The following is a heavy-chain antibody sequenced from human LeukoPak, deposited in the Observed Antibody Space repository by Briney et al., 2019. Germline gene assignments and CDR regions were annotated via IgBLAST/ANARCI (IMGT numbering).Heavy chain of an antibody. J-gene: IGHJ4*02. Sequence: GASVKVSCKASGYTFTSYGISWVRQAPGQGLEWMGWISAYNGNTNYAQKLQGRVTMTTDTSTSTAYMELRSLRSDDTAVYYCARANFLYCSSSTCLFDYWGQGTLVTVSS. CDR3: ARANFLYCSSSTCLFDY. V-gene: IGHV1-18*01. D-gene: IGHD2-2*01. CDR1: GYTFTSYG. CDR2: ISAYNGNT.